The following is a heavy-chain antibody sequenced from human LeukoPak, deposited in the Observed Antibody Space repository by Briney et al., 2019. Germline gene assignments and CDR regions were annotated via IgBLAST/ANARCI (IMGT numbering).Heavy chain of an antibody. V-gene: IGHV3-11*01. D-gene: IGHD4-17*01. J-gene: IGHJ4*02. Sequence: GGSLRLSCAASGFTFSDYYMSWIRQAPGKGLEWVSYISSSGSTIYYADSVKGRFTISRDNAKNSLYLQMNSLRAEDTAVYYCARGRWYGDYSSEGISFDYWGQGTLVTVSS. CDR1: GFTFSDYY. CDR3: ARGRWYGDYSSEGISFDY. CDR2: ISSSGSTI.